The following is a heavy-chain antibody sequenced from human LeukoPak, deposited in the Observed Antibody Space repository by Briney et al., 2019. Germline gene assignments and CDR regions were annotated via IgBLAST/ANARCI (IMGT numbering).Heavy chain of an antibody. J-gene: IGHJ4*02. CDR2: ISSSSSTI. CDR1: GFTFSVYD. CDR3: ARTGSGYSYGHASLGC. V-gene: IGHV3-48*04. D-gene: IGHD5-18*01. Sequence: GGSLRLSCAASGFTFSVYDMNWVREAPGKGLEWVSYISSSSSTIYYADSVKGRFTISRDNAKNSLYLQMNSLRAEDTAVYYCARTGSGYSYGHASLGCWGQGTLVTVSS.